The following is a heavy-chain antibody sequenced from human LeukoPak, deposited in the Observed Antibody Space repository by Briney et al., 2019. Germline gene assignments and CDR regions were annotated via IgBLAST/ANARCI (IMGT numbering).Heavy chain of an antibody. CDR2: INHSGST. CDR1: GGSFSGYY. Sequence: SETLSLTCAVYGGSFSGYYWSWIRQPPGKGLEWIGEINHSGSTNYNPSLKSRVTISVDTSKNQFSLKLSSVTAADTAVYYCARVSAVAAGYYYYYYMDVWGKGTTVTVSS. D-gene: IGHD2-15*01. CDR3: ARVSAVAAGYYYYYYMDV. V-gene: IGHV4-34*01. J-gene: IGHJ6*03.